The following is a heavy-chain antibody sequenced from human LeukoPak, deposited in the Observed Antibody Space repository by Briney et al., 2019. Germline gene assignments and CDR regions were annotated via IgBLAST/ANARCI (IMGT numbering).Heavy chain of an antibody. Sequence: SETLSLTCTVSGGSISSSSYYWGWIRQPPGKGLEWIGSIYYSGSTYYNPSLKSRVTISVDTSKNQFSLKLSSVTAADTAVYYCARGGRRGFDYWGQGTLATVSS. V-gene: IGHV4-39*07. CDR2: IYYSGST. D-gene: IGHD3-10*01. J-gene: IGHJ4*02. CDR1: GGSISSSSYY. CDR3: ARGGRRGFDY.